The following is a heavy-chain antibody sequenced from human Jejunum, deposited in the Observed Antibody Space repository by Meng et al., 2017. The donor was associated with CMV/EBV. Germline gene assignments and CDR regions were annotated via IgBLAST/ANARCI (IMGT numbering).Heavy chain of an antibody. Sequence: VSGGSGTSGNYYWNWIRQPPGEGLEWIGWIYYTGSSSYNPSLKSRATITLDTSKNQFSLKMTSVIAADTAVYYCARSTTGPGDYWGQGTRVTVSS. J-gene: IGHJ4*02. CDR1: GGSGTSGNYY. D-gene: IGHD1-1*01. V-gene: IGHV4-61*01. CDR2: IYYTGSS. CDR3: ARSTTGPGDY.